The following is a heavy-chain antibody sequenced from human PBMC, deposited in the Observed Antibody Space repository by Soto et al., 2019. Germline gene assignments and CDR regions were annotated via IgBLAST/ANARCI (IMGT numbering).Heavy chain of an antibody. V-gene: IGHV3-15*01. J-gene: IGHJ4*02. CDR3: TVYGGNGAFDS. CDR1: GFTFSIAW. D-gene: IGHD4-17*01. CDR2: IKSKTDGGAT. Sequence: EVQLVESGGGLVRPGGSLRLSCAASGFTFSIAWMSWVRQAPGKGLEWVGRIKSKTDGGATDYAAPVKGRLTISRDDSKNTLWLQMNSLKTEDTAVYYCTVYGGNGAFDSWGQGTLVTVSS.